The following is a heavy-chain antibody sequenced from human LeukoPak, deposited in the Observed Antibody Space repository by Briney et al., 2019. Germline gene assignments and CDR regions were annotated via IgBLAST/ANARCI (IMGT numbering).Heavy chain of an antibody. CDR2: LYFSGNT. CDR3: ARHASYGDKFAL. D-gene: IGHD4-17*01. V-gene: IGHV4-39*01. Sequence: SETLSLTRTVSCSPISSSSYYWGWIRQPPGKGLEWIGSLYFSGNTYYNPSLKSRATISVDTPKNHFSLKLSPVTAEDTAVYYCARHASYGDKFALWGQGTLVTVSS. CDR1: CSPISSSSYY. J-gene: IGHJ5*02.